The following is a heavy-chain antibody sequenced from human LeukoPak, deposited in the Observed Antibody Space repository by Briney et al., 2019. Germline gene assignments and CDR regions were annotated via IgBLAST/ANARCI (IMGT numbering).Heavy chain of an antibody. V-gene: IGHV4-34*01. CDR1: GGSFSGYY. Sequence: SETLSLTCAVYGGSFSGYYWSWIRQPPGKGLEWIGEINHSGSTNYNPSLKSRVTISVDTSKNQFSLKLSSVTAADTAVYYCARLNYYGSSGDTPPWGQGTLVTVSS. J-gene: IGHJ4*02. D-gene: IGHD3-22*01. CDR3: ARLNYYGSSGDTPP. CDR2: INHSGST.